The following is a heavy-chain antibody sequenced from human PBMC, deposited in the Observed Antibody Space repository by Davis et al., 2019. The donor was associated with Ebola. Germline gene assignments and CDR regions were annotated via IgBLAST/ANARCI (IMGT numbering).Heavy chain of an antibody. CDR3: TTPLVGATPPDY. CDR2: IKSKTDGGTT. V-gene: IGHV3-15*01. Sequence: PGGSLRLSCAASGFTFSSYAMSWVRQAPGKGLEWVGRIKSKTDGGTTDYAAPVKGRFTISRDDSKNTLYLQMNSLKTEDTAVYYCTTPLVGATPPDYWGQGTLVTVSS. D-gene: IGHD1-26*01. J-gene: IGHJ4*02. CDR1: GFTFSSYA.